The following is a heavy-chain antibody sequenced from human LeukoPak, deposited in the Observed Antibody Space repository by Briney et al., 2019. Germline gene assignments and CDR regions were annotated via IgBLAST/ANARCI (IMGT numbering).Heavy chain of an antibody. J-gene: IGHJ4*02. D-gene: IGHD6-13*01. V-gene: IGHV3-30*01. CDR1: GFTFSSYA. CDR3: ARDEDSSGWSSNY. CDR2: ISYDGSNK. Sequence: PGGSLRLSCAASGFTFSSYAMHWVRQAPGKGLEWVAVISYDGSNKYYADSVKGRFTISRDNSKNTLYLQMNSLRAEDTAVYYCARDEDSSGWSSNYWGQGTLVTVSS.